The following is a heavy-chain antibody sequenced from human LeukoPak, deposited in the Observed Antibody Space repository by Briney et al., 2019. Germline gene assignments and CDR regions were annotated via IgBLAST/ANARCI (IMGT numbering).Heavy chain of an antibody. CDR1: GGSFSGYY. CDR3: ARLISTAMVSV. D-gene: IGHD5-18*01. CDR2: INHSGST. V-gene: IGHV4-34*01. J-gene: IGHJ4*02. Sequence: SETLSLTCAVYGGSFSGYYWSWIRQPPGKGLEWIGEINHSGSTNYNPSLKSRVTISVVTSKNQFSLKLSSVTAADTAVYYCARLISTAMVSVWGQGTLVTVSS.